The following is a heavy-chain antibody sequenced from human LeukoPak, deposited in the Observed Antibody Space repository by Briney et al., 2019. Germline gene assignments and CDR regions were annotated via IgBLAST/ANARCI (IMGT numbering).Heavy chain of an antibody. J-gene: IGHJ4*02. Sequence: SETLSLTCTVSGGSISSGGYYWSWIRQHPGKGLEWIGYIYYSGSTYYNPSLKSRVTISVDTSKNQFSLKLSSVTAADTAVYYCARVVDADYAALDYWGQGTLVTVSS. CDR3: ARVVDADYAALDY. CDR1: GGSISSGGYY. CDR2: IYYSGST. V-gene: IGHV4-31*03. D-gene: IGHD2-8*01.